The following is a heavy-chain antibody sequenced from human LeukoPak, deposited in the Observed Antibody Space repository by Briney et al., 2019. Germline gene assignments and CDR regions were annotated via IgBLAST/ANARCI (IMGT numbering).Heavy chain of an antibody. CDR1: GYPFTGYY. Sequence: GASLKVSCKPSGYPFTGYYRHWVRQAPGQGLTWNAWNNPNSGGTNYAQKFQGRVTMTRDTSISTAYMELSRLRSDDTAVYYFLFKQKTAYEILTGYYFSGYYMDVWGKGTTVTISS. CDR3: LFKQKTAYEILTGYYFSGYYMDV. V-gene: IGHV1-2*02. D-gene: IGHD3-9*01. J-gene: IGHJ6*03. CDR2: NNPNSGGT.